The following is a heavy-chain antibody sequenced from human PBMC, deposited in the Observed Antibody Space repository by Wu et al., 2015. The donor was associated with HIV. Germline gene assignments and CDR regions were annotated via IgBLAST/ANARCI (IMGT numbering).Heavy chain of an antibody. CDR1: GGGFNSYA. D-gene: IGHD3-10*01. V-gene: IGHV1-69*05. CDR2: TTPMFGST. CDR3: ARELEDPTIMVRAGFDP. Sequence: QVQLVQSGAEVKKPGSSVKISCKTSGGGFNSYAISWVRQAPGQGLEWMGGTTPMFGSTNYAQKFQGRVTITSDVYTSTVYLELSSLRSEDTAIYYCARELEDPTIMVRAGFDPWGQGTLVTVSS. J-gene: IGHJ5*02.